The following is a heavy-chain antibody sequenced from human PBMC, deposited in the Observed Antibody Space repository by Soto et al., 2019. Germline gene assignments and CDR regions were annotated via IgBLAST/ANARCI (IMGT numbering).Heavy chain of an antibody. CDR3: ARGWGGYFQH. CDR2: IYYSGST. D-gene: IGHD7-27*01. J-gene: IGHJ1*01. V-gene: IGHV4-59*01. Sequence: QVQLQESGPGLVKPSETLSLTCTVSGGSISSYYWSWIRQPPGKGLEWIGYIYYSGSTNYNPSLTSRVTISVDTSKNQFSLKLSSVTAADTAMYYCARGWGGYFQHWGQGTLVTVSS. CDR1: GGSISSYY.